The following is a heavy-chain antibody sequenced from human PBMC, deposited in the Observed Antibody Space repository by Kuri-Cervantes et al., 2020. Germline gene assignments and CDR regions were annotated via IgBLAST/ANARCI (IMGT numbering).Heavy chain of an antibody. Sequence: SETLSLTCTVSGGSISSYCWSWIRQPPGKGLEWIGYIYYSGSTNYNPTLKSRVTISVDTSKNQFSLKLSSVTAADTAVYYCARQGSQWLANFDYWGQGTRGTVSS. CDR3: ARQGSQWLANFDY. D-gene: IGHD6-19*01. V-gene: IGHV4-59*08. CDR1: GGSISSYC. CDR2: IYYSGST. J-gene: IGHJ4*02.